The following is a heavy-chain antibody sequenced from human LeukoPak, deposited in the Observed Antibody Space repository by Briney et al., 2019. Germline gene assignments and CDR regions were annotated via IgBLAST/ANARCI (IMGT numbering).Heavy chain of an antibody. CDR1: GGSISSYY. CDR2: IYYSGST. V-gene: IGHV4-59*01. CDR3: ARIYVGXSLDY. J-gene: IGHJ4*02. D-gene: IGHD3-16*01. Sequence: SETLSLTCTVSGGSISSYYWSWIRQPPGKGLEWIGYIYYSGSTNYDPSLKSRVTISVDTSKNQFSLKLSSVTAADTAVYYCARIYVGXSLDYWGQGTLVTVSS.